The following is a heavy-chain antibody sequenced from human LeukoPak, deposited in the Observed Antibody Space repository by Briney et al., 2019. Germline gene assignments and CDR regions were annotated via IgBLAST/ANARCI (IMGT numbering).Heavy chain of an antibody. CDR3: ARDGLVVPAATTDYYYYMDV. J-gene: IGHJ6*03. CDR2: IYTSGST. V-gene: IGHV4-61*02. CDR1: GGSISSGSYY. D-gene: IGHD2-2*01. Sequence: SQTLSLTCTVSGGSISSGSYYWSWIRQPAGKGLEWIGRIYTSGSTNYNPSFKSRVTISVDTSKNQFSLKLSSVTAADTAVYYCARDGLVVPAATTDYYYYMDVWGKGTTVTVSS.